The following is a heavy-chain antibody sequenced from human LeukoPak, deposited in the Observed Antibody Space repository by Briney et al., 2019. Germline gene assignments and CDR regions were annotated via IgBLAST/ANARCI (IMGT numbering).Heavy chain of an antibody. Sequence: PGGSLRLSCAGSGFIFGNHWMNWVRQAPGKGLEWVAGMKRGGTEKFYVDSVRGRFTVSRDDPQNSLYLQMNSLRAEDTAVYYCAKDLITTIVVVTGSYDSWGQGTLVTVSS. CDR1: GFIFGNHW. V-gene: IGHV3-7*01. J-gene: IGHJ4*02. CDR3: AKDLITTIVVVTGSYDS. D-gene: IGHD3-22*01. CDR2: MKRGGTEK.